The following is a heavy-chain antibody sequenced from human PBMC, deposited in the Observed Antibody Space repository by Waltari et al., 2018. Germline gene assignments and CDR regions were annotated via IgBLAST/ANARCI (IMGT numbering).Heavy chain of an antibody. Sequence: EVQLVESGGGLVKPGGSLRLSCAASGFKFSDYAMNWVRQAPGKGRGWVSSIGIISSFMDYADSVRGRFTVSRDNAKNTLYLQMDTLRAEDTAVYYCAREGAEQWVVEDYGMDVWGQGTTVTVS. V-gene: IGHV3-21*02. CDR2: IGIISSFM. CDR3: AREGAEQWVVEDYGMDV. J-gene: IGHJ6*02. D-gene: IGHD6-19*01. CDR1: GFKFSDYA.